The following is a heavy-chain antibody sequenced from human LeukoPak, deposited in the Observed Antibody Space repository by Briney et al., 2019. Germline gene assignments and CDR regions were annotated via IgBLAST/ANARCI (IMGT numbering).Heavy chain of an antibody. V-gene: IGHV4-31*03. CDR3: ARDQEGSGYRFDY. Sequence: SETLSLTCTVSGGSISSGGYYWSWIRQHPGKGLEWIGYIYYSGSTYYNPSLKSRVTILVDTSKNQFSLKLSSVTAADTAVYYCARDQEGSGYRFDYWGQGTLVTVSS. CDR1: GGSISSGGYY. D-gene: IGHD3-22*01. CDR2: IYYSGST. J-gene: IGHJ4*02.